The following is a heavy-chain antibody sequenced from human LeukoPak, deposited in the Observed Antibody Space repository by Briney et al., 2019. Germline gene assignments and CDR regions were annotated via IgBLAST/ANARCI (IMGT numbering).Heavy chain of an antibody. CDR3: ARDRTGSLYDLDY. D-gene: IGHD1-1*01. V-gene: IGHV1-46*01. CDR2: INPTGGST. Sequence: ASVKVSCKASGYTFTSYHMHWVRQAPGQGLEWMGIINPTGGSTTYARKFQGRITMTRDTSTTTVYMELSSLRSDDTAVYYCARDRTGSLYDLDYWGQGTLVTVSS. J-gene: IGHJ4*02. CDR1: GYTFTSYH.